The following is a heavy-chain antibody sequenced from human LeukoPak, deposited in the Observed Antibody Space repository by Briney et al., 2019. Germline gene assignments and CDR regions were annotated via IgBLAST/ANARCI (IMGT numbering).Heavy chain of an antibody. CDR2: ISGSGSNT. CDR1: GFTFNKYG. J-gene: IGHJ4*02. CDR3: AKYVFSYGAGSYLAH. Sequence: GGSLRLSCAASGFTFNKYGMSWVRQAPGKGLEWVSGISGSGSNTYYAESVKDRFIISRDSTKNTLFLQVNSLRAEDTAVYYCAKYVFSYGAGSYLAHWGRGTLVSVSS. V-gene: IGHV3-23*01. D-gene: IGHD3-10*01.